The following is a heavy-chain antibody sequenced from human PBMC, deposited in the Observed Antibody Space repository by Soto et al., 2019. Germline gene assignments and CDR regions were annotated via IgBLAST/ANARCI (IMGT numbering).Heavy chain of an antibody. CDR1: GGSISAGDYY. D-gene: IGHD6-19*01. V-gene: IGHV4-30-4*01. CDR2: INHSGST. Sequence: PSETLSLTCTVSGGSISAGDYYWNWIRQPPGKGLEWIGEINHSGSTNCNPSLKSRVTISVDTSKNQFSLKLRSVTAADTAIYYCAREAGTSTTKENYWGQGALVTVSS. J-gene: IGHJ4*02. CDR3: AREAGTSTTKENY.